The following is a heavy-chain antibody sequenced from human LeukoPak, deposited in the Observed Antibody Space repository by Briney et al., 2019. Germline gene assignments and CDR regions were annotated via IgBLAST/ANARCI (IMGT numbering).Heavy chain of an antibody. CDR1: GFTFDDSV. J-gene: IGHJ3*02. V-gene: IGHV3-20*04. D-gene: IGHD1-26*01. CDR3: AKGGYYDLDAFDI. CDR2: INWNGGST. Sequence: GGALRLSCAASGFTFDDSVMSWVRQAPGKGLEWVSSINWNGGSTGYADSVKGRFTISRDNAKNSLYLQMNSLRAEDTALYYCAKGGYYDLDAFDIWGQGTMVTVSS.